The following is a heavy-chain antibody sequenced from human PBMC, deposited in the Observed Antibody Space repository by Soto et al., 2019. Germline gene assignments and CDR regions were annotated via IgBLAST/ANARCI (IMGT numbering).Heavy chain of an antibody. CDR3: ARMFSGETDGGNSGGRFQH. J-gene: IGHJ1*01. D-gene: IGHD2-21*02. CDR1: GFTFSTYA. CDR2: LSHDGGDK. Sequence: QVQLVESGGGVVQPGRSLRLSCAASGFTFSTYAMHWVRQAPGKGLEWVAVLSHDGGDKYYANSVKGRFTISRDNSKNTLYLQMNSLRAEDTAVYYCARMFSGETDGGNSGGRFQHWGQGTLVTVSS. V-gene: IGHV3-30-3*01.